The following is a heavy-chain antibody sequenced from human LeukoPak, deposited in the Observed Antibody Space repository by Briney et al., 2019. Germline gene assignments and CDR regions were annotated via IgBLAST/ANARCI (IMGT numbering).Heavy chain of an antibody. CDR2: IRYDGSNK. J-gene: IGHJ4*02. CDR1: GFTFSSYG. D-gene: IGHD6-19*01. Sequence: GGSLRLSCAASGFTFSSYGMHWVRQAPGKGLEWGAFIRYDGSNKYYADSVKGRFTISRDNSKHTLYLQMTSLRAEATDVYYCAKDRRYSSGWYHFDYWGQGTLVTVSS. V-gene: IGHV3-30*02. CDR3: AKDRRYSSGWYHFDY.